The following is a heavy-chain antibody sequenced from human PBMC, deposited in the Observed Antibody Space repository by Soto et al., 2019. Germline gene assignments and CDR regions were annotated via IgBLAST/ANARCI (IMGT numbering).Heavy chain of an antibody. CDR3: VKARYSSNRGYFDY. V-gene: IGHV3-23*01. Sequence: EVQLLESGGGFLQPGGSLRLSCAASGFTFSNETMSWVRQAPGRGLEWVSSLDGSGSHTFHADSVKGRFTISRDNSKNTVYLQMNSRRAEDPAVYYCVKARYSSNRGYFDYWGQGTVVSVSS. D-gene: IGHD1-26*01. CDR2: LDGSGSHT. CDR1: GFTFSNET. J-gene: IGHJ4*02.